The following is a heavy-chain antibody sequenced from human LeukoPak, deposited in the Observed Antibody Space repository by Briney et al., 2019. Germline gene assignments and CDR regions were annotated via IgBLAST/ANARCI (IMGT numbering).Heavy chain of an antibody. D-gene: IGHD3-10*01. Sequence: SETLSLTCAVYGGSFSGYYWSWIRQPPGKGLEWIGEINHSGSTNYNPSLKSRVTISVDTSKNQFSLKLSSVTAADTAVYYCARGGGSGSRYYYYYMDVWGKGTTVTISS. CDR3: ARGGGSGSRYYYYYMDV. CDR1: GGSFSGYY. J-gene: IGHJ6*03. V-gene: IGHV4-34*01. CDR2: INHSGST.